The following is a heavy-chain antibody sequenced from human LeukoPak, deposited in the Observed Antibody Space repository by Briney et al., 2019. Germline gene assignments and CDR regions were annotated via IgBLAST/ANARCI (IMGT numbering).Heavy chain of an antibody. CDR3: ARDTNYGDPEVLEH. J-gene: IGHJ5*02. CDR2: ISYDGSNK. V-gene: IGHV3-30-3*01. D-gene: IGHD4-17*01. CDR1: GFTFSSYA. Sequence: GRSLRLSCAASGFTFSSYAMHWVRQAPGKGLEWVAVISYDGSNKYYADSVKGRFTISRDNSKNTLYLQMNSLRAEDTAVYYCARDTNYGDPEVLEHWGQGTLVTVSS.